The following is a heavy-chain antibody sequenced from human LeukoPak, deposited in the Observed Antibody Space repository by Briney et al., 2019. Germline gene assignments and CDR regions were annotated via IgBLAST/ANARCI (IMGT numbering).Heavy chain of an antibody. D-gene: IGHD6-6*01. V-gene: IGHV1-24*01. CDR2: FDPEDGET. CDR3: ATSIAARPFIDY. J-gene: IGHJ4*02. CDR1: GYTLTELS. Sequence: ASVKVSCKVSGYTLTELSMHWVRQPPGKGLEWMGVFDPEDGETIYAQKFQGRVTMTEDTSTDTAYMELSSLRSEDTAVYYCATSIAARPFIDYWGQGTLVTVSS.